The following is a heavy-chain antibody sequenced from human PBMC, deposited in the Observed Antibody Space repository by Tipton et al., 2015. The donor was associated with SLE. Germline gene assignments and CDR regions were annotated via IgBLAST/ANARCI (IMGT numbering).Heavy chain of an antibody. CDR1: GGSISSYY. D-gene: IGHD6-19*01. CDR3: ASEGGSGWYSVDY. V-gene: IGHV4-4*07. CDR2: INTSGST. Sequence: TLSLTCTVSGGSISSYYWSWIRQPAGKGLEWIGRINTSGSTNYNPSLKSRLTMSVDTSKNQFSLKLSSVTAADTAVYYCASEGGSGWYSVDYWGQGTLVTVSS. J-gene: IGHJ4*02.